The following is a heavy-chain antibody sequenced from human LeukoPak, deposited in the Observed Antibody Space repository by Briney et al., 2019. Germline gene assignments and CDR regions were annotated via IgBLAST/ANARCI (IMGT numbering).Heavy chain of an antibody. CDR1: GGSISSSY. J-gene: IGHJ4*02. CDR2: IYYSGST. V-gene: IGHV4-59*01. Sequence: PSETLSLNCIVSGGSISSSYWSWIRQPPGTGLEWIGYIYYSGSTNYNPSLKSRVTISVDTSENQFSLKPSAVTAADTAVYYCARDASGGTRGSGTYYTAFYWGQGTLVTVSS. CDR3: ARDASGGTRGSGTYYTAFY. D-gene: IGHD3-10*01.